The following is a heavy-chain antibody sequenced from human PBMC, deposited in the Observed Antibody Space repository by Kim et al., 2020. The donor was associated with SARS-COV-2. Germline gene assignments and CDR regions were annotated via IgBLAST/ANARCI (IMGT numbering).Heavy chain of an antibody. J-gene: IGHJ4*02. CDR3: ARGPRGYSYGYVDY. V-gene: IGHV3-11*06. Sequence: NYADSVKGRFTITRDNTKNALYLHMNSLGAEDTAVYYCARGPRGYSYGYVDYWGQGTLVTVS. D-gene: IGHD5-18*01.